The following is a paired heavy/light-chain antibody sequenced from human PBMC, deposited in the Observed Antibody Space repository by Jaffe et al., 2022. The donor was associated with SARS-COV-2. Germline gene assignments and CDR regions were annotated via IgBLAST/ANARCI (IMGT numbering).Light chain of an antibody. V-gene: IGKV1-5*03. Sequence: DIQMTQSPSTLSASVGDRVTITCRASQSISGWLAWYQQKPGKAPKLLIYKASSLESGVPSRFSGSGSGTEFALTISSLQPDDFATYYCQQYTNYWTFGQGTKVEIK. CDR2: KAS. J-gene: IGKJ1*01. CDR3: QQYTNYWT. CDR1: QSISGW.
Heavy chain of an antibody. Sequence: EVQLVESGGGLVQPGGSLRLSCAASGFTFSNFWMHWVRQAPGKGLVWVSRINSDRSSTTYADSVKGRFTISRDNAKNTLFLQMNSLRAEDTAVYYCIRESGESRYFDYWGQGTLVTVSS. V-gene: IGHV3-74*01. D-gene: IGHD3-16*01. CDR2: INSDRSST. CDR3: IRESGESRYFDY. J-gene: IGHJ4*02. CDR1: GFTFSNFW.